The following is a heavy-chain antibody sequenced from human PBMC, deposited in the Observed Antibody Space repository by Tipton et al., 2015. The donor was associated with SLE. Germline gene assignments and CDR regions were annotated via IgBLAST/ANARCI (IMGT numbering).Heavy chain of an antibody. CDR1: GGSFSRGGYY. CDR2: IHYTGTT. J-gene: IGHJ5*01. Sequence: LRLSCTVSGGSFSRGGYYWSWIRQHSGKGLEWIGYIHYTGTTYYNPSLMSRAMISVDTLRDQFSLTLLSVTAADTALYYCARVRVVAATGWFDSWGQGTLVTVSS. D-gene: IGHD2-15*01. V-gene: IGHV4-31*02. CDR3: ARVRVVAATGWFDS.